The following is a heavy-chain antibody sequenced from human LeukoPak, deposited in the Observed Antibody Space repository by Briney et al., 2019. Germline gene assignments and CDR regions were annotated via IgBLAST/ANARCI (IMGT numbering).Heavy chain of an antibody. CDR2: IYTSGST. D-gene: IGHD2-21*02. J-gene: IGHJ4*02. CDR3: ARGGHCGGDCYFYY. V-gene: IGHV4-4*07. CDR1: GGSISSYY. Sequence: SETLSLTCTVSGGSISSYYWSWIRQPAGKGLEWIGRIYTSGSTNYNPSLKSRVTISVDTSKNQFSLKLSSVTAADTAVYYCARGGHCGGDCYFYYWGQGTLVTVSS.